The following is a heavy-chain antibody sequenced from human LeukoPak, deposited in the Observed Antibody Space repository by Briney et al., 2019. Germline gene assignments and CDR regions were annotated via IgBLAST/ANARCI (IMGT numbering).Heavy chain of an antibody. Sequence: GGSLRLSCAASGFTFSKYWMLWVLRAPGKGLEAVSRINTDWTVTTYADSVKGRFTVSRDNADNTMFLQMNSVRDEDTAVYYCATKQWLAPPPDSWGQGTPVTVSS. D-gene: IGHD6-19*01. J-gene: IGHJ4*02. CDR3: ATKQWLAPPPDS. CDR2: INTDWTVT. CDR1: GFTFSKYW. V-gene: IGHV3-74*01.